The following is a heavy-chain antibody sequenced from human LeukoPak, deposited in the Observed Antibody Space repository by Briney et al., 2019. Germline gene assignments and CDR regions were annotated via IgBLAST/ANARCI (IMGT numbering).Heavy chain of an antibody. J-gene: IGHJ2*01. Sequence: SVKVSCKASGGTFSSYAISWVRQAPGQGLEWMGGIIPIFGTANYAQKFQGRVTITTDESTSTAYMELSSLRSEDTAVYYCARTFCSFTSCYLYWYFDLWGRGTLVTVSS. CDR2: IIPIFGTA. D-gene: IGHD2-2*01. V-gene: IGHV1-69*05. CDR1: GGTFSSYA. CDR3: ARTFCSFTSCYLYWYFDL.